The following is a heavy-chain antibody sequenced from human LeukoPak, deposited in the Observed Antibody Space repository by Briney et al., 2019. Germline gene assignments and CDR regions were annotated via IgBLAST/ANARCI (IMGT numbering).Heavy chain of an antibody. CDR3: AKDLPRPPYYYYALDV. V-gene: IGHV3-30*18. CDR2: ISYDGSSE. J-gene: IGHJ6*02. CDR1: GFTFSMYG. Sequence: GRSLRLSCAASGFTFSMYGIHWVRQAPGKGLEWVAVISYDGSSEYYADSVKGRFTISRDNSKNTLSLQMNSLTTEDTAVYYCAKDLPRPPYYYYALDVWGQGTTVTVSS.